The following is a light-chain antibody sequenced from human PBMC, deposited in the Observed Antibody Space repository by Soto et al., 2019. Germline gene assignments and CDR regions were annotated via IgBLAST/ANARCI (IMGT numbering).Light chain of an antibody. Sequence: QPVLTQPPSLSGAPGQRVTISCTGSRSNIGAGYDVHWYQHLPGTAPKVLIFDNSNRPSGVPDRFSGSKSGTSASLAITGIQAEDEAVYYCHSYDVSLRGPAFGGGTKVTVL. CDR1: RSNIGAGYD. V-gene: IGLV1-40*01. CDR2: DNS. CDR3: HSYDVSLRGPA. J-gene: IGLJ2*01.